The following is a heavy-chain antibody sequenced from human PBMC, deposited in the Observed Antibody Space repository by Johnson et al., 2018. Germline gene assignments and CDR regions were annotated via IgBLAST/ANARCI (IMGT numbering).Heavy chain of an antibody. CDR2: TLYDGRNK. D-gene: IGHD6-19*01. J-gene: IGHJ3*02. V-gene: IGHV3-30*18. CDR1: GFDFSNYG. Sequence: QVQLQESGGGVVQPGRSLRLSCAGSGFDFSNYGMHWVRQAPGKGLEWVAVTLYDGRNKFYAESVKGRFTISKDNSKNMLYFHMNSLRAEDTALYYCAKSSSGLAYGDAFEIWGQGTMFTVSS. CDR3: AKSSSGLAYGDAFEI.